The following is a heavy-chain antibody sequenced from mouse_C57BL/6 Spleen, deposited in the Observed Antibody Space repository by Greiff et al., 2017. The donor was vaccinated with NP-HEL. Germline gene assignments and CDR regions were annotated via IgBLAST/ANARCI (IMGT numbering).Heavy chain of an antibody. J-gene: IGHJ3*01. CDR1: GYTFTSYW. Sequence: QVQLQQPGAELVRPGSSVKLSCKASGYTFTSYWMHWVKQRPIQGLEWIGNIDPSDSETHYNQKFKDKATLTVDKSSSTAYMQLSSLTSEDSAVYYCARGSSGYAAWFADWGQGTLVTVSA. V-gene: IGHV1-52*01. D-gene: IGHD3-2*02. CDR3: ARGSSGYAAWFAD. CDR2: IDPSDSET.